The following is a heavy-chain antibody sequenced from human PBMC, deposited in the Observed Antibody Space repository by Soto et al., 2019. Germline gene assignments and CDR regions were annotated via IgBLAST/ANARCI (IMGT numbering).Heavy chain of an antibody. CDR2: ITSDTKTI. Sequence: EVQLVESGGGLVQPGGSLRLTCAASGFPFSIYSMNWVRQAPGKGLEWSSYITSDTKTIKYADSVKGRFTISRDNAKNLVYLQMNSLRDEDTAVYFCAGSVEGHFDYWGQGTVVTVSS. CDR1: GFPFSIYS. CDR3: AGSVEGHFDY. V-gene: IGHV3-48*02. D-gene: IGHD6-19*01. J-gene: IGHJ4*02.